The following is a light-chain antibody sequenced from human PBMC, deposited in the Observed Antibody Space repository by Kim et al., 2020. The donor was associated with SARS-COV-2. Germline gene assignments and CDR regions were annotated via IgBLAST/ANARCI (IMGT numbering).Light chain of an antibody. CDR1: QSVSNNY. V-gene: IGKV3-20*01. Sequence: IVLTQSPGTLSLSPGERVTLSCRASQSVSNNYLAWYQQKPGQAPRLLIYGASSRATGVADRFSGSGYGTDFTLTINRLEPEDFAVYYCQQYGSSPLITFGGGTKVDIK. J-gene: IGKJ4*01. CDR2: GAS. CDR3: QQYGSSPLIT.